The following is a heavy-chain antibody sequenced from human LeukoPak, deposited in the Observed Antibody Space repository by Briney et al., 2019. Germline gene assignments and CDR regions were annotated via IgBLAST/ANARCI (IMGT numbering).Heavy chain of an antibody. J-gene: IGHJ6*02. D-gene: IGHD3-10*01. CDR3: ARLITMVRGVNYYGMDV. CDR2: VYYSGNA. V-gene: IGHV4-59*12. CDR1: GDSISSSF. Sequence: PSETLSLTCTVSGDSISSSFWSWIRQPPGKGLEWIGYVYYSGNADYNPSLKSRVITSMDTSKRQFSLKLSSVTAADTAVYYCARLITMVRGVNYYGMDVWGQGTTVTVSS.